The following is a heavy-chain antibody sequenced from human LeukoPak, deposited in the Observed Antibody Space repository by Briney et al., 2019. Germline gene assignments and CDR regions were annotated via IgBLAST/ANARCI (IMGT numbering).Heavy chain of an antibody. CDR1: GGSISSYY. J-gene: IGHJ4*02. Sequence: PSETLSLTCTVSGGSISSYYWSWIRQPPGKGLEWIGYIYTSGSINYNPSLKSRVTISVDTSKNQFSLKLSSVIAADTAFYYCARRGRTGSHPTWGQGTLVTVSS. CDR3: ARRGRTGSHPT. CDR2: IYTSGSI. D-gene: IGHD1-26*01. V-gene: IGHV4-4*09.